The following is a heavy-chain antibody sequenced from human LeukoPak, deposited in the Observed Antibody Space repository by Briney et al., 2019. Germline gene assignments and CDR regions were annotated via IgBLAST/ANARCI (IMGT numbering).Heavy chain of an antibody. Sequence: TGGSLRLSCAASGFTFSSYAMSWVRRAPGKGLECVSAISGSGGSTYYADSVKGRFTISRDNSKNTLYLQMNSLRAEGTAVSYCAKDRYYYHSSGYPDYWGQGTLVTVSS. CDR1: GFTFSSYA. CDR2: ISGSGGST. CDR3: AKDRYYYHSSGYPDY. J-gene: IGHJ4*02. V-gene: IGHV3-23*01. D-gene: IGHD3-22*01.